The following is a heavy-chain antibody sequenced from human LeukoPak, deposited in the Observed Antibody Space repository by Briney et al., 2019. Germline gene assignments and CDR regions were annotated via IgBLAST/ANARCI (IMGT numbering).Heavy chain of an antibody. CDR1: GGSISSYY. J-gene: IGHJ4*02. CDR2: IYYSGST. V-gene: IGHV4-59*12. D-gene: IGHD3-22*01. Sequence: SETLSLTCTVSGGSISSYYWSWIRQPPGKGLEWIGYIYYSGSTYYNPSLKSRVTISVDTSKNQFSLKLSSVTAADTAVYYCARESDSSGYSHWGQGTLVTVSS. CDR3: ARESDSSGYSH.